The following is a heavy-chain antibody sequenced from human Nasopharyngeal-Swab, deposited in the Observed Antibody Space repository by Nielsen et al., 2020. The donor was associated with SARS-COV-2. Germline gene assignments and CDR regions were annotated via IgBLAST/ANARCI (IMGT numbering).Heavy chain of an antibody. J-gene: IGHJ4*02. CDR2: IFYNGNT. CDR3: ARRQSSGWYGSFDY. CDR1: GASIDSSSFY. D-gene: IGHD6-19*01. V-gene: IGHV4-39*01. Sequence: SETLSLTCSVTGASIDSSSFYWAWIRQPPGKGLEWIGSIFYNGNTYYNPSLKSRVTISVDTSKNEFSVKLSSATAADTAVYYCARRQSSGWYGSFDYWGQGRLVTVSS.